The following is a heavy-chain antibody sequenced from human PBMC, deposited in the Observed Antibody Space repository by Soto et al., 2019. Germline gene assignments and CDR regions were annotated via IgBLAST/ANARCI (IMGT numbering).Heavy chain of an antibody. V-gene: IGHV4-39*01. CDR3: ASHAVHSSGFTDY. J-gene: IGHJ4*02. D-gene: IGHD6-19*01. Sequence: QLQLQESGPGLVKPSETLSLTCTVSGGSISSSSYYWGWIRQPPGKGLEWIGSIYYSGSTYYNPSLHTRVTISVDTSKTQSSLQLSSVTAADTAVYYCASHAVHSSGFTDYWGQGTLVTVSS. CDR2: IYYSGST. CDR1: GGSISSSSYY.